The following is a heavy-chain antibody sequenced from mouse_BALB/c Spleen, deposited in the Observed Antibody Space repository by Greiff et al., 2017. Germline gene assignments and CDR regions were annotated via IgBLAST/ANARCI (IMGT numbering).Heavy chain of an antibody. Sequence: EVQVVESGGGLVQPGGSLRLSCATSGFTFSDFYMEWVRQPPGKRLEWIAASRNKANDYTTEYSASVKGRFIVSRDTSQSILYLQMNALRAEDTAIYYCARDAGYRYDDAMDYWGQGTSVTVSS. D-gene: IGHD2-14*01. CDR1: GFTFSDFY. CDR2: SRNKANDYTT. CDR3: ARDAGYRYDDAMDY. J-gene: IGHJ4*01. V-gene: IGHV7-1*02.